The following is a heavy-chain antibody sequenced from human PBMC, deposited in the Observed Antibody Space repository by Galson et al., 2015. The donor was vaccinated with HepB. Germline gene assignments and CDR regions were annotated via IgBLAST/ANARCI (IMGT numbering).Heavy chain of an antibody. Sequence: SVKVSCKASGYTFTSYGISWVRQAPGQGLEWMGWISAYNGNTNYAQKLQGRVTMTTDTSTSTAYMELRSLRSDDTAVYYSARDQTGIAVVPFDYWGQGTLVTVSS. CDR1: GYTFTSYG. CDR3: ARDQTGIAVVPFDY. V-gene: IGHV1-18*04. D-gene: IGHD2-2*01. J-gene: IGHJ4*02. CDR2: ISAYNGNT.